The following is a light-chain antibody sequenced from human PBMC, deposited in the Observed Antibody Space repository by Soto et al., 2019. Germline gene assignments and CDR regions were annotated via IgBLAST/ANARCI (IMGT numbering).Light chain of an antibody. Sequence: DIVMTQSPDSLAVSLGERATINCKSSQSVLXXSXXXXXIAWYQQKPGQPPKLLIYWASNRESGVPDRFSGXXXGXXXXXXXXXXXXEDVAVYYCQQYYSTPPTFGQGTKVEIK. V-gene: IGKV4-1*01. CDR3: QQYYSTPPT. CDR1: QSVLXXSXXXXX. J-gene: IGKJ1*01. CDR2: WAS.